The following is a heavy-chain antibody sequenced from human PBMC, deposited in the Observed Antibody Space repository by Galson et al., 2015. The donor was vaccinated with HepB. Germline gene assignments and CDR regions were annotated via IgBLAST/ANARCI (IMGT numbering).Heavy chain of an antibody. D-gene: IGHD6-19*01. V-gene: IGHV3-48*03. Sequence: SLRLSCAASGFTFSSYEMNWVRQAPGKGLEWVSYIRSSGNTIYYADSVKGRFTISRDNAKHSLYLQMNSLRAEDTAVYYCARESRGLVHYWGQGTLVTVSS. CDR1: GFTFSSYE. J-gene: IGHJ4*02. CDR3: ARESRGLVHY. CDR2: IRSSGNTI.